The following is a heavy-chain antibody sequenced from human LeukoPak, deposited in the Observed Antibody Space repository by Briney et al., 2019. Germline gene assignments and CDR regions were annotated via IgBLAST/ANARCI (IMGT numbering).Heavy chain of an antibody. CDR1: GFTFSSYG. V-gene: IGHV3-30*02. CDR3: TQETAYEILTGYYGGAFDI. D-gene: IGHD3-9*01. Sequence: PGGSLRLSCAASGFTFSSYGMHWVRQAPVKGLEWVAFIRYDRSNKYYADSVKGRFTISRDNSKNTLYLQMNSLRAEDTAVYFFTQETAYEILTGYYGGAFDIWGQGTMVTVSS. CDR2: IRYDRSNK. J-gene: IGHJ3*02.